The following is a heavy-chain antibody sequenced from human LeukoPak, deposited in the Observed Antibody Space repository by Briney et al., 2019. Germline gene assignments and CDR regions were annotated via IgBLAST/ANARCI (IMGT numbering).Heavy chain of an antibody. Sequence: SETLSLTCSVYGGSFSGYYWRWIRQPPGKGLEWIGEINHSGNSNYNPSLKSRVTISVDTSKNQFSLKLNSVTAADTGVYYCARGLTHWGQGALVTVSS. CDR2: INHSGNS. J-gene: IGHJ4*02. CDR3: ARGLTH. V-gene: IGHV4-34*01. CDR1: GGSFSGYY.